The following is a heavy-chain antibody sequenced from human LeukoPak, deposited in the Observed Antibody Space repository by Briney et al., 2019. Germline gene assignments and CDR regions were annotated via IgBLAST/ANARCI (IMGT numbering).Heavy chain of an antibody. CDR3: ARLYIGGYSRSTNYNWFDP. J-gene: IGHJ5*02. V-gene: IGHV4-34*01. CDR2: INHSGST. Sequence: SETLSLTCAVYGGSFSGCYWSWIRQPPGKGLEWIGEINHSGSTNYNPSIKRRVTISVDKSKKQFSLKRTSVTAADTAVYYCARLYIGGYSRSTNYNWFDPWGQGTLVTVSS. D-gene: IGHD6-13*01. CDR1: GGSFSGCY.